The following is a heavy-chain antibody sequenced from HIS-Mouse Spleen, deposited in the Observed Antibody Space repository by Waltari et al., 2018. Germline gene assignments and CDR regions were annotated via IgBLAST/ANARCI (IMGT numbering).Heavy chain of an antibody. CDR3: ARVAGDTGNYWYFDL. Sequence: QVQLVQSGAEVKKPGASVKVSCKASGYTFTSYDINWVRQATGQGIEWMGWMNPNRGNRGYAQKFQGRVTMPRNTSISTAYMELSSLRSEDTAVYYCARVAGDTGNYWYFDLWGRGTLVTVSS. CDR2: MNPNRGNR. V-gene: IGHV1-8*01. D-gene: IGHD7-27*01. CDR1: GYTFTSYD. J-gene: IGHJ2*01.